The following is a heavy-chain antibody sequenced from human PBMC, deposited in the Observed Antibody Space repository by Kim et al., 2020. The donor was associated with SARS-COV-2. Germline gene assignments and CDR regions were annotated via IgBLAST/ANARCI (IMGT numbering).Heavy chain of an antibody. CDR2: IIPIFGTA. V-gene: IGHV1-69*13. J-gene: IGHJ4*02. D-gene: IGHD3-22*01. CDR1: GGTFSSYA. Sequence: SVKVSCKASGGTFSSYAISWVRQAPGQGLEWMGGIIPIFGTANYAQKFQGRVTITADESTSTAYMELSSLRSEDTAVYYCARGPGGGYYYDSSGYWPHWGQGTLVTVSS. CDR3: ARGPGGGYYYDSSGYWPH.